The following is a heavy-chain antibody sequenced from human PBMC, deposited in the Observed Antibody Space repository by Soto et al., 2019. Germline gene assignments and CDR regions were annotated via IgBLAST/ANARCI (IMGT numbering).Heavy chain of an antibody. CDR1: GFTFSSYA. V-gene: IGHV3-23*01. CDR3: AKGFRAAGGLYFVY. D-gene: IGHD3-16*01. J-gene: IGHJ4*02. CDR2: ISGSGGST. Sequence: GVSLRLSCAASGFTFSSYAMSWVRQAPGKGLEWVSAISGSGGSTYYADSVEGRFTISRDNSKNTLYLQMNSLRAEDTAVYYCAKGFRAAGGLYFVYWGQRTLVTGSS.